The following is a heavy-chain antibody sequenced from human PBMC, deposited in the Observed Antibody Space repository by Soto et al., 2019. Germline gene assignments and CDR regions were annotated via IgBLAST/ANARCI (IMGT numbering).Heavy chain of an antibody. CDR3: ARDPHEFWTSYWFDP. J-gene: IGHJ5*02. V-gene: IGHV1-18*01. Sequence: ASVKVSCKTSGYTFNTYGINWVRQAPGQGLELMGWISAYDGKTTYAEKFQGRVTLTTDTSTSTAYMELRSLRSDDTAIYYCARDPHEFWTSYWFDPWGQGTPVTSP. CDR2: ISAYDGKT. CDR1: GYTFNTYG. D-gene: IGHD3-3*01.